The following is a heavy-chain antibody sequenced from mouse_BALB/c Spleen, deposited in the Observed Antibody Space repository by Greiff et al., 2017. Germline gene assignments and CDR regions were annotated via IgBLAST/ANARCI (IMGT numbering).Heavy chain of an antibody. V-gene: IGHV1S137*01. D-gene: IGHD2-2*01. J-gene: IGHJ4*01. CDR3: ESYYGYYCAMDY. CDR1: GYTFTDYA. Sequence: VKLQESGAELVRPGVSVKLSCKGSGYTFTDYAMHWVKQSHAKSLEWIGVISTYYGDTSYNQKFKGKATMTVDKSSSTAYMQLARLTSEDSAIYYCESYYGYYCAMDYWGQGTSVTVSS. CDR2: ISTYYGDT.